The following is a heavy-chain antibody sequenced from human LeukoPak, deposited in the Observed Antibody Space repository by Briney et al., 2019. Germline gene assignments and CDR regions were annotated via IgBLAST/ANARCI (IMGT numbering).Heavy chain of an antibody. D-gene: IGHD2/OR15-2a*01. CDR1: GGSISSGGYY. CDR2: INHSGST. Sequence: PSETLSLTCAVSGGSISSGGYYWSWIRQPPGKGLEWIGEINHSGSTNYNPSLKSRVTISVDTSKNQFSLRLSSVTAADTAVYYCAREYSPRAYYYYYYYMDVWGKGTTVTISS. CDR3: AREYSPRAYYYYYYYMDV. J-gene: IGHJ6*03. V-gene: IGHV4-34*01.